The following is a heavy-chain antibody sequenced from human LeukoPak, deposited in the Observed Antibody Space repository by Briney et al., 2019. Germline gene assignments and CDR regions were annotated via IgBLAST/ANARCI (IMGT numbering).Heavy chain of an antibody. J-gene: IGHJ4*02. CDR3: ARGRDYYDSSGSPIDFDY. V-gene: IGHV4-59*01. D-gene: IGHD3-22*01. CDR2: IYYSGST. CDR1: GGSISGYF. Sequence: PSETLSLTCTFSGGSISGYFCSWIRQPPGKGLEWIGFIYYSGSTNYNPSLKGRVTISVDTSKNQFSLKLSSVTAADTAVYYCARGRDYYDSSGSPIDFDYWGQGTLVTVSS.